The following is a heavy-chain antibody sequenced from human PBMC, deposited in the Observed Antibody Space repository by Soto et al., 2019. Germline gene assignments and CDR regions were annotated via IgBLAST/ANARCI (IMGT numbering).Heavy chain of an antibody. V-gene: IGHV3-30-3*01. D-gene: IGHD6-19*01. CDR1: GFTLSSYA. CDR3: ARAPYSSGWYLSEI. Sequence: PGRSLRLSCAASGFTLSSYAMHWVRQAPGKGLEWVAVISYDGSNKYYTDSVKGRFTISRDNSKNTLYLKMNSLRAEDTAVYYWARAPYSSGWYLSEIWGEGARDASPQ. J-gene: IGHJ4*02. CDR2: ISYDGSNK.